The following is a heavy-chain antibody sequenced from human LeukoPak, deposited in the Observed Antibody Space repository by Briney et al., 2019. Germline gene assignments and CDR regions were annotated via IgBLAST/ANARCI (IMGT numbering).Heavy chain of an antibody. V-gene: IGHV1-8*01. CDR3: ARVSRSGTYYNADLDY. CDR1: GYTFFSYD. D-gene: IGHD3-10*01. CDR2: MNPNSGNT. J-gene: IGHJ4*02. Sequence: ASVKVSCKASGYTFFSYDINWVRQATGQGLEWMGWMNPNSGNTGYAQKFQGRVTMTRNTSISTAYMELSSLRSEDTAVYYCARVSRSGTYYNADLDYWGQGTLVTVSS.